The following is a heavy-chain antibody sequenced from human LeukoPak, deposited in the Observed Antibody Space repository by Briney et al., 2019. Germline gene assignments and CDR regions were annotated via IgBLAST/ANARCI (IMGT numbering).Heavy chain of an antibody. D-gene: IGHD1-26*01. Sequence: ASVKVSCKASKYTFTRYYMHWVRQAPGQGREWMGWINPNSVDTISAQKFQGRVAMTRDTSISTAYMELSRLRSDDTAVYYCARGRGSYSLDYWGQGTLATVSS. J-gene: IGHJ4*02. CDR2: INPNSVDT. V-gene: IGHV1-2*02. CDR1: KYTFTRYY. CDR3: ARGRGSYSLDY.